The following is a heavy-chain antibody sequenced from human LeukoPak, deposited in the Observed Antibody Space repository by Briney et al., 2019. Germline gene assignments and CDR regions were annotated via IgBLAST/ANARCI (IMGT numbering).Heavy chain of an antibody. V-gene: IGHV3-30-3*01. CDR1: XFTFSSYA. D-gene: IGHD3-10*01. J-gene: IGHJ6*02. CDR3: ARDYGSGSYPYYYGMDV. CDR2: ISYDGSNK. Sequence: GXXXRLXXAASXFTFSSYAMHXVRXAPGKXXXWVAVISYDGSNKYYADSVKGRFTISRDNSKNSLYLQMNSLRAEDTAVYYCARDYGSGSYPYYYGMDVWGQGTTVTVSS.